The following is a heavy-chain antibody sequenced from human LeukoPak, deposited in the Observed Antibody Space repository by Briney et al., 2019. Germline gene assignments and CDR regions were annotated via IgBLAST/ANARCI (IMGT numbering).Heavy chain of an antibody. D-gene: IGHD2-2*01. CDR3: AKDRGYCSSTSCYLYRGPLFDY. J-gene: IGHJ4*02. CDR1: GFTFSSYA. V-gene: IGHV3-23*01. Sequence: PGGSLRLSCAASGFTFSSYAMSWVRQAPGKGLEWVSAISGSGGSTYYADSVKGRFTISRDNSKNTLYLQMNSLRAEDTAVYYCAKDRGYCSSTSCYLYRGPLFDYWGQGTLVTVSS. CDR2: ISGSGGST.